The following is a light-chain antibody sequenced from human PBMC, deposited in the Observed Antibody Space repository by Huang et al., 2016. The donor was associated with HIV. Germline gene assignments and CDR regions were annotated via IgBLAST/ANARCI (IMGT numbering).Light chain of an antibody. CDR3: QVYGTSPPGP. V-gene: IGKV3-20*01. J-gene: IGKJ3*01. CDR1: QSVSGSY. Sequence: EIVLTQSPGTLSLSPGERATLSCRASQSVSGSYLAWYQQKPGQAPRLLIYGASGRATGIPDRFSGSGSGTDVTLTITRLEPEDIALYYCQVYGTSPPGPFGPGATVHIK. CDR2: GAS.